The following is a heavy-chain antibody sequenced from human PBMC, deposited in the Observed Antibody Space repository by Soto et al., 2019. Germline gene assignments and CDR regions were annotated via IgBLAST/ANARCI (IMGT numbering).Heavy chain of an antibody. Sequence: SETLSLTCTVSGGSISSYYWSWIRQPPGKGLEWIGYIYYSGSTNYNPSLKSRVTISVDTSKNQFSLKLSSVTAADTAVYYCAREAGGLAAAGSLAYFDYWGQGTLVTVSS. V-gene: IGHV4-59*01. J-gene: IGHJ4*02. CDR2: IYYSGST. CDR1: GGSISSYY. D-gene: IGHD6-13*01. CDR3: AREAGGLAAAGSLAYFDY.